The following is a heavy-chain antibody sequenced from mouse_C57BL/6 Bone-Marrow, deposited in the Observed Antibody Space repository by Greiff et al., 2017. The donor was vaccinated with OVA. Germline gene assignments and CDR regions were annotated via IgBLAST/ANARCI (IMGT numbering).Heavy chain of an antibody. V-gene: IGHV1-81*01. D-gene: IGHD1-1*01. CDR2: IYHRSGNT. J-gene: IGHJ4*01. Sequence: VKLVESGAELARPGASVKLSCKASGYTFTSYGISWVKQRPGQGLEWIGEIYHRSGNTYYNEKFKGKATLTADKSSSTAYMELRSLTSEDSAVYFCARSGSRDYAMDYWGQGTSVTVSS. CDR1: GYTFTSYG. CDR3: ARSGSRDYAMDY.